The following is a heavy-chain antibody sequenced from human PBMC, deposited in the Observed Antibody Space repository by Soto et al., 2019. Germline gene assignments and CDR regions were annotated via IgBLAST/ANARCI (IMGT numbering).Heavy chain of an antibody. CDR3: AKDSSNYYDSSGYYFYFDY. D-gene: IGHD3-22*01. Sequence: GGSLRLSCAASGFTFDDYTMHWVRQAPGKGLEWVSLISWDGGSTYYADSVKGRFTISRDNSKNSLYLQMNSLRTEDTALYYCAKDSSNYYDSSGYYFYFDYWGQGTLVTVSS. CDR2: ISWDGGST. J-gene: IGHJ4*02. CDR1: GFTFDDYT. V-gene: IGHV3-43*01.